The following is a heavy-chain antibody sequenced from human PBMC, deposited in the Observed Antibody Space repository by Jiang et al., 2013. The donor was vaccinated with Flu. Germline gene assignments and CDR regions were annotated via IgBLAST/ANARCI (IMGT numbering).Heavy chain of an antibody. CDR1: GGSISSPSYS. CDR2: IYYSGGT. J-gene: IGHJ5*01. CDR3: ARLVGKRNWFDS. D-gene: IGHD1-14*01. V-gene: IGHV4-39*01. Sequence: YGPGLVKPSETLSLTCTVSGGSISSPSYSWGWFRQPPGKGLECIGTIYYSGGTYYNPPLKSRVSISVDTSKNQFSLKMASVTVADTAMYYCARLVGKRNWFDSWGQGTLVTVSS.